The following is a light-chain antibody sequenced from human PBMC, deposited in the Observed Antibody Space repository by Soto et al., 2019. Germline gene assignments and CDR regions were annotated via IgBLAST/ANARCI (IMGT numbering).Light chain of an antibody. J-gene: IGLJ3*02. CDR3: CSYAGSYTV. V-gene: IGLV2-11*01. CDR1: SSDVGGYNY. CDR2: DVS. Sequence: QSALTQPRSVSGSPGQSVTISCTGTSSDVGGYNYVSWYQQHPGKAPKLMIYDVSKRPSGVPDRFSGSKSGNTASLTISGLQAEEEADYYCCSYAGSYTVFGGGTQLTVL.